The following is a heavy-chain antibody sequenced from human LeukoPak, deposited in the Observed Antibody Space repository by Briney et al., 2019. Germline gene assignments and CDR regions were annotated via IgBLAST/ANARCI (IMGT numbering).Heavy chain of an antibody. J-gene: IGHJ4*02. D-gene: IGHD6-19*01. Sequence: PGGSLRLSCAASGFTFSSYAMSWVRQAPGKGLEWVSGISGSGGSTYYADSVRGRFTISRDNSKNTLYLQMNSLRAEDTAIYYCARTVAGDNWGQGTLVTVSS. CDR3: ARTVAGDN. CDR2: ISGSGGST. V-gene: IGHV3-23*01. CDR1: GFTFSSYA.